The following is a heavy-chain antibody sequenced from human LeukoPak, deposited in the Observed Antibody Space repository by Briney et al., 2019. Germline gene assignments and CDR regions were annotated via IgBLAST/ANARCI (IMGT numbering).Heavy chain of an antibody. Sequence: GGSLRLSCVGSGFTFRSHAMSWVRQAPEKGLEFVSGIYENGGTTYYADSVKGRFSISRDNSKNTLYLQMNSLRAEDTAVYYCAKGPRYSSSLDYWGQGTLVTVSS. V-gene: IGHV3-23*01. J-gene: IGHJ4*02. CDR1: GFTFRSHA. CDR3: AKGPRYSSSLDY. D-gene: IGHD6-13*01. CDR2: IYENGGTT.